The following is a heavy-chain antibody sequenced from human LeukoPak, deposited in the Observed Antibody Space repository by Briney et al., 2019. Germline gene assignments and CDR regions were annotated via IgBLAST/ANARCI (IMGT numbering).Heavy chain of an antibody. J-gene: IGHJ6*02. D-gene: IGHD3-10*01. Sequence: ASVKVSCKASGYTFTSYGISWVRQAPGQGLEWMGWTSAYNGNTNYAQKLQGRVTMTTDTSTSTAYMELRSLRSDDTAVYYCARDRGSLLWFGEVDYYYGMDVWGQGTTVTVSS. CDR2: TSAYNGNT. CDR1: GYTFTSYG. V-gene: IGHV1-18*01. CDR3: ARDRGSLLWFGEVDYYYGMDV.